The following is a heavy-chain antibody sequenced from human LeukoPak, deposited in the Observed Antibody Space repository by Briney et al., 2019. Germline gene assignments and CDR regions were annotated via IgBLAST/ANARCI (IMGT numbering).Heavy chain of an antibody. J-gene: IGHJ4*02. CDR2: INPVGGGT. CDR1: GYTFTDHY. Sequence: ASVKVSCKASGYTFTDHYMHWVRQAPGQGLEWMGIINPVGGGTTYAQHFQGRVTMTRDTSTSTVYMELRCLRSEDTAVYYCERDFRATFGGVMASAFDYWGQGTLVTVSP. CDR3: ERDFRATFGGVMASAFDY. D-gene: IGHD3-16*01. V-gene: IGHV1-46*01.